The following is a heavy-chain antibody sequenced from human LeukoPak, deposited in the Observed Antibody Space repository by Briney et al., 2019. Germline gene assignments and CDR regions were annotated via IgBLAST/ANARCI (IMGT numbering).Heavy chain of an antibody. CDR3: ARGRYYYDSSGYYYCDY. CDR1: GLTFSSYW. J-gene: IGHJ4*02. V-gene: IGHV3-48*04. D-gene: IGHD3-22*01. CDR2: ISSSGSTI. Sequence: PGGSLRLSCAASGLTFSSYWMSWVRQAPGKGLEWVSYISSSGSTIYYADSVKGRFTISRDNAKNSLYLQMNSLRAEDTAVYYCARGRYYYDSSGYYYCDYWGQGTLVTVSS.